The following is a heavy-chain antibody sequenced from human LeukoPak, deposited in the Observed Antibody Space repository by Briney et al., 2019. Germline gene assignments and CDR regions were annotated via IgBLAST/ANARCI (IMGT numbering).Heavy chain of an antibody. CDR2: ISSSGSTI. CDR1: TFXXXN. Sequence: TFXXXNMNWVRQAPGKGLEGVSYISSSGSTIYYADSVKGRFTISTDNAKNSLYLQMNSLRAEDTAVYYCAELGITMIGGVWGKGTTVTISS. D-gene: IGHD3-10*02. J-gene: IGHJ6*04. CDR3: AELGITMIGGV. V-gene: IGHV3-48*03.